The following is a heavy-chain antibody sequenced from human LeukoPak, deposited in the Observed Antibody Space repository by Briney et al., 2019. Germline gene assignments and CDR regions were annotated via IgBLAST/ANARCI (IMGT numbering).Heavy chain of an antibody. CDR2: ISSSSSYI. Sequence: PGGSLRLSCAASGFTFSSYSMNWVRQAPGKGLEWVSSISSSSSYIYYADSVKGRFTISRDNAKNSLYLQMNSLRAEDTVVYYCARDRLPGLTGYYSPFDYWGQGTLVTVSS. CDR3: ARDRLPGLTGYYSPFDY. J-gene: IGHJ4*02. D-gene: IGHD3-9*01. V-gene: IGHV3-21*01. CDR1: GFTFSSYS.